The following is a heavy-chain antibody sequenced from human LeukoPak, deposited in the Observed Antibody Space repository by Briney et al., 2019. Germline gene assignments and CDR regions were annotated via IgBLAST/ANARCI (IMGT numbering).Heavy chain of an antibody. V-gene: IGHV3-23*01. CDR2: ISGSGGST. CDR1: GFTFSSYA. CDR3: AKGAPHRLTEGDYVFWYDY. J-gene: IGHJ4*02. Sequence: PGGSLRLSCATSGFTFSSYAMSWVRQAPGKGLEWVSAISGSGGSTYYADSVKGRFTISRDNSKNTLYLQMNSLRAEDTAVYYCAKGAPHRLTEGDYVFWYDYWGQGTLVTVSS. D-gene: IGHD4-17*01.